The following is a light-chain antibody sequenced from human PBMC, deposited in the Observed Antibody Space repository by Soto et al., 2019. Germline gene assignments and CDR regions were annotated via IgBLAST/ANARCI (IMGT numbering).Light chain of an antibody. J-gene: IGLJ1*01. V-gene: IGLV1-44*01. CDR1: NSNIGSNT. CDR3: AAWDDSLSGFV. Sequence: QSVLTQPPSASGTPGQRVSISCSVSNSNIGSNTVNWYQQLPGTAPKLLIYSNNQRPSGVPDRFSGSKSGTSASLAISGLQSDDEADYYCAAWDDSLSGFVFGAGTKVTVL. CDR2: SNN.